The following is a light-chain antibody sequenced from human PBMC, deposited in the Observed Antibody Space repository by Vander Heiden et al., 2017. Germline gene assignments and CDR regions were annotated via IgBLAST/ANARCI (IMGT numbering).Light chain of an antibody. CDR3: QVWDSSSDYPV. CDR2: DER. V-gene: IGLV3-21*03. Sequence: SYVLTQPLSVSVAPGKTARVTCGGYNIGSKSVHWYQQKPGQAPVLVVYDERDRPTGVPERFSGSNSGNTATLTFSRVEAGDEADYHCQVWDSSSDYPVFGGGTKLTVL. J-gene: IGLJ2*01. CDR1: NIGSKS.